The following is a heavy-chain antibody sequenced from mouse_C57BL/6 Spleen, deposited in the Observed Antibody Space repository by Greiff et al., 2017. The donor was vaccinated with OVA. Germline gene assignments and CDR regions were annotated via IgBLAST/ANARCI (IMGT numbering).Heavy chain of an antibody. D-gene: IGHD2-5*01. CDR3: TRAYYSNYDFDY. CDR1: GFTFSSYA. CDR2: ISSGGDYL. Sequence: EVQRVESGEGLVKPGGSLTLSCAASGFTFSSYAMSLVRRTPAERLEGVAYISSGGDYLYYAGTVQGRFTISRANARNTLYLQMSSLKSEDTAMYYCTRAYYSNYDFDYWGQGTTLTVAS. V-gene: IGHV5-9-1*02. J-gene: IGHJ2*01.